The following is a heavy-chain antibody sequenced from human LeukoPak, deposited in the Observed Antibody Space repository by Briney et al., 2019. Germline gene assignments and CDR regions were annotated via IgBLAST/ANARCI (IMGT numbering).Heavy chain of an antibody. V-gene: IGHV4-59*08. CDR1: GGSISSYY. J-gene: IGHJ5*02. CDR2: SYYSGST. CDR3: ARLSIQRDWFDP. Sequence: SETLSLTCTVSGGSISSYYWSWARQPPGKGLEWIGYSYYSGSTNYNPSLRSRVTISVETSKKQFSLKLSSVTAADTAVYYCARLSIQRDWFDPWGQGTLVTVSS. D-gene: IGHD2-21*01.